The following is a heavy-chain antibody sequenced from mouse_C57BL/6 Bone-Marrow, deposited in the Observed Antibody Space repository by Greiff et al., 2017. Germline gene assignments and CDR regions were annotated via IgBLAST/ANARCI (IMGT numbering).Heavy chain of an antibody. CDR2: INPNNGGT. J-gene: IGHJ4*01. CDR1: GYTFTDYN. Sequence: EVQLQESGPELVKPGASVKIPCKASGYTFTDYNMDWVKQSHGKSLEWIGDINPNNGGTIYNQKFKGKATLTVAKSSSTAYMELRSLTSEDTAVYYCAREGSWVKSAMDYWGQGTSVTVSS. CDR3: AREGSWVKSAMDY. V-gene: IGHV1-18*01. D-gene: IGHD2-2*01.